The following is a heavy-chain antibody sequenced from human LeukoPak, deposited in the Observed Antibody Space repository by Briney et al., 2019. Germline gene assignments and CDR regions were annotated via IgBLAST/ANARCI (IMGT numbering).Heavy chain of an antibody. CDR1: GGSISSYY. CDR3: ARSSSSWYPINFDY. J-gene: IGHJ4*02. V-gene: IGHV4-59*08. Sequence: SETLSLTCTVSGGSISSYYWSWIRQPPGKGLEWIGYIYYSGSTNYNPSLKSRVTISVDTSKNQFSLKLSSVTAADTAVYYCARSSSSWYPINFDYWGQGTLVTVSS. D-gene: IGHD6-13*01. CDR2: IYYSGST.